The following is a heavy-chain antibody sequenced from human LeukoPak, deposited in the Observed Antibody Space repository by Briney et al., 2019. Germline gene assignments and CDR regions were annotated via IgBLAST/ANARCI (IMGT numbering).Heavy chain of an antibody. J-gene: IGHJ4*02. CDR3: AKGREPYGDSRFDY. CDR1: GFTFSNYA. D-gene: IGHD4-17*01. V-gene: IGHV3-23*01. Sequence: PGACLRLSCAASGFTFSNYAMSWVGQAPGKRLGWVSTISGSVSSAYYADSVKGRFTISRDNSENTLYLQMNSLRVDGRAVYYCAKGREPYGDSRFDYWGQGTLVTVSS. CDR2: ISGSVSSA.